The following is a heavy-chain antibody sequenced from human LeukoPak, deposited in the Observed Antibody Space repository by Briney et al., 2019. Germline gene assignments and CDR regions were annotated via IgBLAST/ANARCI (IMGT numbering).Heavy chain of an antibody. CDR2: IYYSGTT. V-gene: IGHV4-39*01. Sequence: SETLSLTCTVSGGSISSSHYYWGWIRQTPGKGLEWIGTIYYSGTTYYNPSLESRATISEDTSKNQFSLTLRSVTAADTAVYYCARQISDYYYYYIDVWGKGTTVTVSS. D-gene: IGHD3-10*01. CDR3: ARQISDYYYYYIDV. CDR1: GGSISSSHYY. J-gene: IGHJ6*03.